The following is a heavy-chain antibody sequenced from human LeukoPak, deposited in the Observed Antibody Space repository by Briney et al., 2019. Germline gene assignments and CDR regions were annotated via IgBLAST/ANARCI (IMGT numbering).Heavy chain of an antibody. D-gene: IGHD5-18*01. CDR1: GGSISSYY. V-gene: IGHV4-59*08. CDR3: ARLPAMAEMAPEDY. J-gene: IGHJ4*02. CDR2: IYYSGST. Sequence: SETLSLTCTVSGGSISSYYWSWIRQPPGKGLEWIGYIYYSGSTNYNPSLKSRVTISVDTSKNQFSLKLSSVTAADTAVYYCARLPAMAEMAPEDYWGQGTLVTVSS.